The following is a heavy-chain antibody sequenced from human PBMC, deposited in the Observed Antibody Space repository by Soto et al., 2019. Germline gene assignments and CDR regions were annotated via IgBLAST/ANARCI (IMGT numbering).Heavy chain of an antibody. CDR3: ARRLFDP. J-gene: IGHJ5*02. CDR1: GGSFSGYY. Sequence: SETLSLTCAVYGGSFSGYYWSWIRQPPGKGLEWIGEINHSGSTNYNPSLKSRVTISVDTSKNQFSLKLSSVTAADTAVYYCARRLFDPWGQGTLVTVSS. CDR2: INHSGST. V-gene: IGHV4-34*01.